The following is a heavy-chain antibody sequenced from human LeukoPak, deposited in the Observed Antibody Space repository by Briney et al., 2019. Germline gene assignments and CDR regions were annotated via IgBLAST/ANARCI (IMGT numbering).Heavy chain of an antibody. J-gene: IGHJ4*02. V-gene: IGHV3-23*01. CDR3: AKELRYCSSTSCLYYFDY. D-gene: IGHD2-2*01. Sequence: GGSLRLSCAASGFTFSSYAMSWVRQAPGKGLEWVSAISGSGGSTYYADSVKGRFTISRDNYKNTLYLQMNSLRAEDTAVYYCAKELRYCSSTSCLYYFDYWGQGTLVTVSS. CDR1: GFTFSSYA. CDR2: ISGSGGST.